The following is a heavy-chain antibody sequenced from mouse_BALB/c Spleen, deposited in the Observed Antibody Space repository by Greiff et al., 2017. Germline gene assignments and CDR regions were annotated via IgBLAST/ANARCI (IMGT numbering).Heavy chain of an antibody. Sequence: VKLMESGPGLVAPSQSLSITCTVSGFSLTSYGVHWVRQPPGKGLEWLGVIWAGGSTNYNSALMSRLSISKDNSKSQVFLKMNSLQTDDTAMYYCAREEVLRSYYYAMDYWGQGTSVTVSS. J-gene: IGHJ4*01. CDR2: IWAGGST. CDR3: AREEVLRSYYYAMDY. V-gene: IGHV2-9*02. CDR1: GFSLTSYG. D-gene: IGHD1-1*01.